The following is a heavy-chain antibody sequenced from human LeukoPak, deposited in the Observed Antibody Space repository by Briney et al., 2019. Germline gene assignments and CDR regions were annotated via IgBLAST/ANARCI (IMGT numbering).Heavy chain of an antibody. D-gene: IGHD6-19*01. CDR3: ARDQGVAAFFDY. J-gene: IGHJ4*02. CDR2: ISGSGGST. CDR1: GFTFSSYA. V-gene: IGHV3-23*01. Sequence: GGSLRLSCAASGFTFSSYAMSWVRQAPGKGLEWASAISGSGGSTYYADSVKGRFTISRDNSKNTLYLQMNSLRAEDTAVYYCARDQGVAAFFDYWGQGTLVTVSS.